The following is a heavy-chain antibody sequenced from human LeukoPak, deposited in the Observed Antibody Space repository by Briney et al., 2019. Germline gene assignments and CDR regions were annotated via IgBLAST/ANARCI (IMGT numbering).Heavy chain of an antibody. CDR3: ARGGRQYYYDSSGPPAPFDY. CDR1: GGSISSYY. D-gene: IGHD3-22*01. J-gene: IGHJ4*02. V-gene: IGHV4-4*07. Sequence: SETLSLTCTVSGGSISSYYWSWIRQPAGKGLEWIGRIYTSGSTNYNPSLKSRVTMSVDTSKNQFSLKLSSVTAADTAVYYCARGGRQYYYDSSGPPAPFDYWGQGTLVTVSS. CDR2: IYTSGST.